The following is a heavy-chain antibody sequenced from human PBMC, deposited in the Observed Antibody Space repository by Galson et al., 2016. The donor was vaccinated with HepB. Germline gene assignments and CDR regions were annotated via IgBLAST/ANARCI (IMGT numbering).Heavy chain of an antibody. CDR1: GFTFSNYG. J-gene: IGHJ6*02. V-gene: IGHV3-33*01. CDR3: ARGDMVSTVRGVIVTHYYGFDV. Sequence: SLRLSCAASGFTFSNYGMHWVRQAPGKGLEWVAFIWYDGSNNNYADSVKGRFTISRDNSKNTLFLQMNSLRAEDTAVFYCARGDMVSTVRGVIVTHYYGFDVWGQGTTVTVSS. D-gene: IGHD3-10*01. CDR2: IWYDGSNN.